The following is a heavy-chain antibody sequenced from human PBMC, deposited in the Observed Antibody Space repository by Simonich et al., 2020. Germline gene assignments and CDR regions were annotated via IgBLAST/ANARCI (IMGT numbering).Heavy chain of an antibody. J-gene: IGHJ4*02. D-gene: IGHD2-15*01. Sequence: QVQLVQSGAEVKKPGASVKVSCKASGNTFTSYEINWGRQATGQGIGWRGWMNPNSGNTGYAQKCQGRVTITRNTSISTAYMELSSLRSEDTAVYYCSRGRGGMSRGYVDYWGQGTLVTVSS. CDR1: GNTFTSYE. V-gene: IGHV1-8*03. CDR2: MNPNSGNT. CDR3: SRGRGGMSRGYVDY.